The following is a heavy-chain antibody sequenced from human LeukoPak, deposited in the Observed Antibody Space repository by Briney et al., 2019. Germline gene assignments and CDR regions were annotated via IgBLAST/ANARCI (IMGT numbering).Heavy chain of an antibody. Sequence: SQTLSLTCAISGDSVSTNSAAWNWIRQSPSRGLEWLGRTYYRSKWYNDYAVSVKSRITINPDTSKNQFSLQLNSVTPEDTAVYYCAKLGFDSSGSHTLFDLWGQGTLVTVSS. V-gene: IGHV6-1*01. CDR2: TYYRSKWYN. CDR3: AKLGFDSSGSHTLFDL. D-gene: IGHD3-22*01. CDR1: GDSVSTNSAA. J-gene: IGHJ4*02.